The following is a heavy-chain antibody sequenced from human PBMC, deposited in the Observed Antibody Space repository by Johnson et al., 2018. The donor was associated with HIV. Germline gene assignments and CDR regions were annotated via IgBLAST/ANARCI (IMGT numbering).Heavy chain of an antibody. J-gene: IGHJ3*02. D-gene: IGHD3-3*01. Sequence: QVQLVESGGGVVQPGRSLRLSCAASGFTFSSYGMHWVRQAPGKGLEWVAVISYDGSNKYYADSVKGRFTISRDNSKNTLYLQMHNLTTEDTAVYYCAKGYYESPFGFDIWGQGTMVIVSS. V-gene: IGHV3-30*18. CDR2: ISYDGSNK. CDR1: GFTFSSYG. CDR3: AKGYYESPFGFDI.